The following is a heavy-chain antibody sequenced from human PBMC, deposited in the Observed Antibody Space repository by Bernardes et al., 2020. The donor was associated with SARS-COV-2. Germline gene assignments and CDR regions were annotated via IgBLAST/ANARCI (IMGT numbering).Heavy chain of an antibody. D-gene: IGHD3-10*01. CDR3: ARELFGSRSPRPINMVRGALNWFDP. Sequence: SETLSLTCTVSGGSISRGGYYWSWIRQHPGKGLEWIGFIYHSGSTNYNPSLKSRVTISVDTSNNQFSLKLTSVTAADTAVYYWARELFGSRSPRPINMVRGALNWFDPWGQGTLVTVSS. J-gene: IGHJ5*02. V-gene: IGHV4-31*03. CDR2: IYHSGST. CDR1: GGSISRGGYY.